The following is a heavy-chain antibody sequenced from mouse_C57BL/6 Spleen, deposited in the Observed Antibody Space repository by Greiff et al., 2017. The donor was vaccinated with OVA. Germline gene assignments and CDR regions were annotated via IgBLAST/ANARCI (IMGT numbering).Heavy chain of an antibody. CDR2: INPSTGGT. J-gene: IGHJ2*01. CDR1: GYSFTGYY. Sequence: VQLQQSGPELVKPGASVKISCKASGYSFTGYYMNWVKQSPEKSLEWIGEINPSTGGTTYNQKFKAKATLTVDKSSSTAYMQLKSLTSEDSAVYYCARLGYFDDWGQGTTLTVSA. CDR3: ARLGYFDD. V-gene: IGHV1-42*01.